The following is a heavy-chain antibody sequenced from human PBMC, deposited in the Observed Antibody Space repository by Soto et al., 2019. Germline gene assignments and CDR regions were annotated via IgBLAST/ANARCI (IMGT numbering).Heavy chain of an antibody. V-gene: IGHV4-59*01. CDR2: LHYSGSA. D-gene: IGHD3-16*01. CDR3: ERSGHTFVGVV. J-gene: IGHJ4*02. CDR1: GASMSDYY. Sequence: SETLSLTCTVSGASMSDYYGSWIRQSPGKGLEHIGYLHYSGSANYNPSLKSRVTISMDTSKNQFFLKLNSVTAADTAIYYCERSGHTFVGVVWGQGIPVTVSS.